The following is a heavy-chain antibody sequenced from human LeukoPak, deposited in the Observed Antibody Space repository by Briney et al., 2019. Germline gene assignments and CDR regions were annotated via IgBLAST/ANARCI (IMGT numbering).Heavy chain of an antibody. CDR3: ASSGYSSSPLDY. J-gene: IGHJ4*02. V-gene: IGHV4-34*01. CDR1: GGSFSGYY. Sequence: PSETLSLTCAVYGGSFSGYYWSWIRQPPGKGLEWIGEINHSGSTNYNPSLKSRVTMSVDTSKNQFSLKLSSVTAADTAVYYCASSGYSSSPLDYWGQGTLVTVSS. D-gene: IGHD6-13*01. CDR2: INHSGST.